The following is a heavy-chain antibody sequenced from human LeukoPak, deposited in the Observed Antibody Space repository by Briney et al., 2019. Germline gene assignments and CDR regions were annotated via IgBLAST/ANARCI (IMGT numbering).Heavy chain of an antibody. CDR1: GGTFSSYA. CDR2: IIPIFGTA. Sequence: SVKVSCKASGGTFSSYAISWVRQAPGQGLEWMGGIIPIFGTANYAQKFQGRVTITADESTSTAYMELSSLRSEDTAVYYCARGGGGDSSGWFYYFDYWGQGTLVTVSS. CDR3: ARGGGGDSSGWFYYFDY. J-gene: IGHJ4*02. D-gene: IGHD6-19*01. V-gene: IGHV1-69*13.